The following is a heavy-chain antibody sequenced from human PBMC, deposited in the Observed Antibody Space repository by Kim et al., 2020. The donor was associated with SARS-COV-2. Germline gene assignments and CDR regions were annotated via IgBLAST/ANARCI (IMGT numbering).Heavy chain of an antibody. CDR2: IHHSGNT. J-gene: IGHJ4*02. V-gene: IGHV4-4*02. CDR3: VRLRTDSGSYFRFDY. D-gene: IGHD1-26*01. Sequence: SETLSLTCAVSGASVNSINWWSWVRQPPGKGLEWIGEIHHSGNTNYNPSLKSRVSISIDNSNNLFSLRLSSVTAADTAVYYCVRLRTDSGSYFRFDYWGQGTLVAISS. CDR1: GASVNSINW.